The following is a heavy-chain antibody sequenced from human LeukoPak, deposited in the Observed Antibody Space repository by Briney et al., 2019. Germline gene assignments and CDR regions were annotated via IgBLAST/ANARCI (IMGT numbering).Heavy chain of an antibody. CDR1: GFTFSSYG. V-gene: IGHV3-30*18. Sequence: PGGSLRLSCAASGFTFSSYGMHWVRQAPGKGLEWVAVVSSEGSVTYYIDSVKGRFTVSRDNSKNTLYLQMNSLRAEDTAAYYCTKEGAVAPPRYAFDVWGQGTMVTVSS. J-gene: IGHJ3*01. CDR2: VSSEGSVT. D-gene: IGHD2-2*01. CDR3: TKEGAVAPPRYAFDV.